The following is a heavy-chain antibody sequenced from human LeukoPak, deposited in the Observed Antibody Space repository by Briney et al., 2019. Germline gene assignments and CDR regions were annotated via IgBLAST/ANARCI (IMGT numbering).Heavy chain of an antibody. D-gene: IGHD6-13*01. J-gene: IGHJ5*02. CDR3: ARDSSSWYPWFDP. CDR2: TIPIFGTA. Sequence: SVKVSCKASGGTFSSYAISWVRQAPGQGLEWMGGTIPIFGTANYAQKFQGRVTITADESTSTAYMELSSLRSEDTAVYYCARDSSSWYPWFDPWGQGTLVTVSS. V-gene: IGHV1-69*01. CDR1: GGTFSSYA.